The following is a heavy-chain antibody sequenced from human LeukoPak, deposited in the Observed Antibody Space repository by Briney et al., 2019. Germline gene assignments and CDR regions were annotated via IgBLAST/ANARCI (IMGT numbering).Heavy chain of an antibody. D-gene: IGHD3-22*01. CDR1: GFTFSSYG. CDR3: ARRPQLYGSRGSLDY. V-gene: IGHV3-33*08. CDR2: IWYDGSNK. J-gene: IGHJ4*02. Sequence: PGGSLRLSCAASGFTFSSYGMHWVRQAPGKGLEWVAVIWYDGSNKYYADSVKGRFTISRDNSKNTLFLQMNSLIAEDTAMYYCARRPQLYGSRGSLDYWGQGTLVTVSS.